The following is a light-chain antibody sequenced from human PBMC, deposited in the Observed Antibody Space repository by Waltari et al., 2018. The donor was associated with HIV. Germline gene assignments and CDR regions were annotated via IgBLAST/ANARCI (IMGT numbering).Light chain of an antibody. J-gene: IGLJ1*01. CDR3: AAWEDSLNGPNYV. CDR1: SSTIGSTT. CDR2: SNN. Sequence: QSVLTQPPSASGAPGQSVLISCSGSSSTIGSTTVNWYRQLPGTAPKLLIYSNNQRPSGVPDRFSGSKSGTSASLAISGLQSGDEADYYCAAWEDSLNGPNYVFGSGTTVTVL. V-gene: IGLV1-44*01.